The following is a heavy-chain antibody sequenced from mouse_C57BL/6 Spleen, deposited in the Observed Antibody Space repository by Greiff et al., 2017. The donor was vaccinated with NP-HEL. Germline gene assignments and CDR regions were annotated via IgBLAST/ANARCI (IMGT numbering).Heavy chain of an antibody. D-gene: IGHD1-2*01. V-gene: IGHV1-82*01. Sequence: VQLQQSGPELVKPGASVKISCKASGYAFSSSWMNWVKQRPGKGLEWIGRIYPGDGDTNYNGKFKGKATLTADKSSSTAYMQLSSLTSEDSAVYFCARRGLRPGGNAMDYWGQGTSVTVSS. CDR1: GYAFSSSW. J-gene: IGHJ4*01. CDR2: IYPGDGDT. CDR3: ARRGLRPGGNAMDY.